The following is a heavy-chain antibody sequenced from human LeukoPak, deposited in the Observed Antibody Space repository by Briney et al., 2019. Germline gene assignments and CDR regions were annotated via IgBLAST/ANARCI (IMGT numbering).Heavy chain of an antibody. CDR2: INWNSDSI. Sequence: PGRSLRLSCAVSGFTFDDYAMHWVRQVPGKGLEWVSGINWNSDSIGYADSVKGRFTTSRDNAKNSLYLQMNSLRAEDMALYYCAKDRSSGWYPSLDFFDAFDIWGQGTMVTVSS. CDR3: AKDRSSGWYPSLDFFDAFDI. V-gene: IGHV3-9*03. D-gene: IGHD6-19*01. J-gene: IGHJ3*02. CDR1: GFTFDDYA.